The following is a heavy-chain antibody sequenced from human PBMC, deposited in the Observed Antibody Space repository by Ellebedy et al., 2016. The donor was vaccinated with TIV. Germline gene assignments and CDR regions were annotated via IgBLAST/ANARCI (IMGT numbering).Heavy chain of an antibody. CDR2: ISQRGST. V-gene: IGHV4-34*01. Sequence: SETLSLTXASNHSSFGVYYWSWIRPSPGKGLEWIGEISQRGSTNYNPSLRSRVSLSIDPSKKQFSLKLRSVTAADTAVYYCARAGGADYWGQGTLVTVSS. J-gene: IGHJ4*02. CDR3: ARAGGADY. D-gene: IGHD3-10*01. CDR1: HSSFGVYY.